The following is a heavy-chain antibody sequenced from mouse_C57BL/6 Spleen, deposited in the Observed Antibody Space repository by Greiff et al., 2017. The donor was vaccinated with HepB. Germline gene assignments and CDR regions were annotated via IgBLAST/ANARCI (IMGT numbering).Heavy chain of an antibody. D-gene: IGHD2-4*01. CDR3: ARAPYDYDGAMDY. J-gene: IGHJ4*01. CDR1: GYSITSGYY. Sequence: VQLKESGPGLVKPSQSLSLTCSVTGYSITSGYYWNWIRQFPGNKLEWMGYISYDGSNNYNPSLKNRISITRDTSKNQFFLKLNSVTTEDTATYYCARAPYDYDGAMDYWGQGTSVTVSS. CDR2: ISYDGSN. V-gene: IGHV3-6*01.